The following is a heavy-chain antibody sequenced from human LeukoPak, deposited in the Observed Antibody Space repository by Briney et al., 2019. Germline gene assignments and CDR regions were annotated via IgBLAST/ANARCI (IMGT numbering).Heavy chain of an antibody. D-gene: IGHD5-18*01. CDR1: GFTFSSYS. J-gene: IGHJ4*02. V-gene: IGHV3-21*01. Sequence: GGSLRLSCAASGFTFSSYSMNWVRQAPGEGLEWVSSISSSSSYIYYADSVKGRFTISRDNAKNSLYLQMNSLRAEDTAVYYCARVGTRIQLWLLGYWGQGTLVTVSS. CDR2: ISSSSSYI. CDR3: ARVGTRIQLWLLGY.